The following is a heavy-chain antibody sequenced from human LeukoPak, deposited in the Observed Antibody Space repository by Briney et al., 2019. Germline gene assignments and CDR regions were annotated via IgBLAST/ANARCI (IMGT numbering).Heavy chain of an antibody. V-gene: IGHV1/OR15-1*04. CDR1: GYIFTDYY. D-gene: IGHD3-22*01. CDR2: INPNSGGT. Sequence: ASVKVSCKASGYIFTDYYMHWVRQAPGQELGWMGRINPNSGGTNYAQKFQGRVTITRNASISTAYMELSSLRSEDTAVYYFAREVYYDSSGYYNWGQGTLVTVSS. J-gene: IGHJ4*02. CDR3: AREVYYDSSGYYN.